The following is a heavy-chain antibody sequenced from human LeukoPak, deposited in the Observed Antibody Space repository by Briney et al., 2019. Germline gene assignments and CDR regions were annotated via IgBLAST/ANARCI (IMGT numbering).Heavy chain of an antibody. Sequence: SVKVSCKASRGTFSSYAISWVRQAPGQGLEWMGRIIPIFGTANYAQKFQGRVTITTDESTSTAYMELSSLRSEDTAVYYCARDGRAVSWYNWNYDLENWFDPWGQGTLVTVSS. CDR1: RGTFSSYA. D-gene: IGHD1-7*01. V-gene: IGHV1-69*05. CDR3: ARDGRAVSWYNWNYDLENWFDP. J-gene: IGHJ5*02. CDR2: IIPIFGTA.